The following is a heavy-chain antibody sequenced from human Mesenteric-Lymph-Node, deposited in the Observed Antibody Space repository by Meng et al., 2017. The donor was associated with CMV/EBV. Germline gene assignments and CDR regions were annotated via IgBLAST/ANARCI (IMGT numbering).Heavy chain of an antibody. CDR2: IYSGGST. V-gene: IGHV3-53*01. D-gene: IGHD3/OR15-3a*01. CDR3: VKEVDFYGMDV. CDR1: GFTVSSNH. Sequence: GGSLRLSCAASGFTVSSNHMSWVRQAPGKGLEWVSVIYSGGSTYYADSVKGRFTISRDNSKKTVYLQMNNLRGEDTAVYYCVKEVDFYGMDVWGQGTTVTVSS. J-gene: IGHJ6*02.